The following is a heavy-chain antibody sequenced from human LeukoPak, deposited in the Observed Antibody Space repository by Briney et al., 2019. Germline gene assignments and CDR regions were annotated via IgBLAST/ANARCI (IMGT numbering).Heavy chain of an antibody. CDR3: AKDSFNNIAAAGTHPFDY. CDR2: ISGDGGIT. Sequence: PGGSLRLSCAASGFTFDEYAMHWVRQAPGKGLEWVSLISGDGGITFYADSVKGRFTISRDNSKNSLYLQMNSLRTEDTALYYCAKDSFNNIAAAGTHPFDYWGQGTLVTVSS. D-gene: IGHD6-13*01. J-gene: IGHJ4*02. CDR1: GFTFDEYA. V-gene: IGHV3-43*02.